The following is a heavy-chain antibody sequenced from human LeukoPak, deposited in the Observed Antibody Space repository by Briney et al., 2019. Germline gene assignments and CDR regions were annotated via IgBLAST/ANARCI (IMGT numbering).Heavy chain of an antibody. CDR1: GFTFSIYA. CDR2: ISGSGGST. Sequence: PGGSLRLSCAASGFTFSIYAMSWVRQAPGKGLEWVSGISGSGGSTYYADSVKGRFTISRDNAKNRLYLQINSLRAEDTAVYYCAKDTKLTSGFIYYYYNSMDVWGQGTTVTVSS. V-gene: IGHV3-23*01. J-gene: IGHJ6*02. D-gene: IGHD3-22*01. CDR3: AKDTKLTSGFIYYYYNSMDV.